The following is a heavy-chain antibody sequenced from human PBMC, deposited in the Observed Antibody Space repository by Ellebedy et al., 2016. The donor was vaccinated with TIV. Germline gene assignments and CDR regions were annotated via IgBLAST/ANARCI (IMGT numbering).Heavy chain of an antibody. Sequence: GGSLRLXXAASGFTFRSYAMNWVRQAPGKGLEWVSTISSSGDSTSYADSVRGRFTISRDNSKNTLYLQMNSLRAEDTAGYYCAKDQASSPAADYYYGLDVWGQGTTVTVSS. CDR1: GFTFRSYA. D-gene: IGHD2-2*01. CDR2: ISSSGDST. J-gene: IGHJ6*02. V-gene: IGHV3-23*01. CDR3: AKDQASSPAADYYYGLDV.